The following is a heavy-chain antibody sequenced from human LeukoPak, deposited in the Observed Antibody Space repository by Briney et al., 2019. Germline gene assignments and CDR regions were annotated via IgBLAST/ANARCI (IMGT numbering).Heavy chain of an antibody. CDR1: GFSFSSYW. V-gene: IGHV3-7*03. J-gene: IGHJ3*02. Sequence: GGSLRLSCEGSGFSFSSYWMTWVRQPPGKGPEWVANIRQDESERYSADSVKGRFTISRDNAKKSVYLYMSSLRAEDTAVYYCARGGSYLSAFDIWGQGTMVTVSS. CDR2: IRQDESER. CDR3: ARGGSYLSAFDI. D-gene: IGHD1-26*01.